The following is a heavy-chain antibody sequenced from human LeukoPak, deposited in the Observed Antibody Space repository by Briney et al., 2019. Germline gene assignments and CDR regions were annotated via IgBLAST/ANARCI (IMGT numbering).Heavy chain of an antibody. CDR1: GLPLHIYA. CDR2: MSGWCGST. V-gene: IGHV3-23*01. Sequence: PGGSVSLSCGAWGLPLHIYAMLGLRRAPGRAGEGVSAMSGWCGSTYYADSVKGRFTISRDNSKNTLYLQMSSLRAEDTAVYYCAKDPTKLPAAIYDNWFDPWGQGTLVTVSS. CDR3: AKDPTKLPAAIYDNWFDP. D-gene: IGHD2-2*02. J-gene: IGHJ5*02.